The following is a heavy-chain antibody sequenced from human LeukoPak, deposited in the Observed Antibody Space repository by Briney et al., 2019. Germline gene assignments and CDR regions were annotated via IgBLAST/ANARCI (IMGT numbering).Heavy chain of an antibody. J-gene: IGHJ6*02. CDR3: ARDLSLVRGVDYYYGMDV. CDR1: GFTFSSYG. D-gene: IGHD3-10*01. CDR2: IRYDGSNK. V-gene: IGHV3-30*02. Sequence: GGSLRLSCAASGFTFSSYGMHWVRQAPGKGLEWVAFIRYDGSNKYYADSVKGRFTISRDNSKNTLYLQMNSLRAEDTAVYYCARDLSLVRGVDYYYGMDVWGQGTTVTVSS.